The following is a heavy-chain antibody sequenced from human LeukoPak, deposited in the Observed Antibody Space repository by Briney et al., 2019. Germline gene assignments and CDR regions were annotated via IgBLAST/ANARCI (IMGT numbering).Heavy chain of an antibody. J-gene: IGHJ1*01. Sequence: GGSLRLSCAASGFTLSGYWMSWVRQAPGEGLEWLGRIKSKVRGETIDYAAPVKGRFTISRDDSKNTLYLEMNSLKTEDTAVYYCTTVWGGDWGQGTLVTVSS. D-gene: IGHD7-27*01. CDR3: TTVWGGD. CDR2: IKSKVRGETI. CDR1: GFTLSGYW. V-gene: IGHV3-15*01.